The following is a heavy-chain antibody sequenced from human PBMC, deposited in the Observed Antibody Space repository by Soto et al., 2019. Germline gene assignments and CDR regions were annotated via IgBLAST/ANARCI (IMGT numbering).Heavy chain of an antibody. CDR1: GFSFGVYW. CDR2: IKWDASEK. Sequence: EVQLEESGGGLVQPGGSLRLSCGASGFSFGVYWMSWVRQAPGKGLEWLATIKWDASEKKYVDSVKGRFTTSRDNAKNSLYLQMDSLRAEDTASYYCARDSGYGSRSSVNHYLDYWGHGTLVTVSS. CDR3: ARDSGYGSRSSVNHYLDY. V-gene: IGHV3-7*01. D-gene: IGHD3-10*01. J-gene: IGHJ4*01.